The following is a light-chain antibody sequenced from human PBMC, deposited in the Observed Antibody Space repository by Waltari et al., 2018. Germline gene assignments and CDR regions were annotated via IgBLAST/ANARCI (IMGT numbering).Light chain of an antibody. CDR3: QYDDFSMSST. CDR1: QDISYY. CDR2: EES. V-gene: IGKV1-33*01. Sequence: DIQVTQSPSSLSVSVGDRVTITCQASQDISYYLNWYQQKPGKAPKPLIFEESNLAVGVPSRFSGSRSGADFSFTISSLQPEDIGTYYCQYDDFSMSSTFGQGTRLEIK. J-gene: IGKJ5*01.